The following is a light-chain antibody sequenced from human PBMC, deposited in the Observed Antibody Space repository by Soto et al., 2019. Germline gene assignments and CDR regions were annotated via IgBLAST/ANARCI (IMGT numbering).Light chain of an antibody. V-gene: IGKV1-5*03. CDR2: KAS. Sequence: DIQMTQSPSTLSASVGDRVTITCRASQSISSWLAWYQQKPGKAPKLLIYKASNLESGIPSRFSGSGSGTEFTLTISSLQPDDFATYYCQHYNSYPAVGQGTKVEIK. CDR1: QSISSW. CDR3: QHYNSYPA. J-gene: IGKJ1*01.